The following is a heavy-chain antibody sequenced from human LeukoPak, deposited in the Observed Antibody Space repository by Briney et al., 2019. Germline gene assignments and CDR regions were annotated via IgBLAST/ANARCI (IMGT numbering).Heavy chain of an antibody. V-gene: IGHV4-38-2*02. CDR1: GDSIRSGYY. J-gene: IGHJ4*02. D-gene: IGHD5-18*01. Sequence: SETLSLTCTVSGDSIRSGYYWGWIRQPPGKGLESIGIVYPSGSTDYKPSLKSRVTISVDTSRNQFSLKLNSVTAADTAVYCCARGRDGRYSYAYDYWGQGTLVTVSS. CDR3: ARGRDGRYSYAYDY. CDR2: VYPSGST.